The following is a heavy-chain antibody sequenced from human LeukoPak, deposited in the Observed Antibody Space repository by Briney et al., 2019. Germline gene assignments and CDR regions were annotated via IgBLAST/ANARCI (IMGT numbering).Heavy chain of an antibody. CDR3: ASSRVTDAAAGTPPSGY. CDR1: GGTFSSYA. Sequence: GSSVKVSCKASGGTFSSYAISWVRQAPGQGLEWMGRIIPIFGTANYAQKFQGRVTITTDESTSTAYMELSSLRSEDTAVYYCASSRVTDAAAGTPPSGYWGQGTLVTVSS. J-gene: IGHJ4*02. D-gene: IGHD6-13*01. V-gene: IGHV1-69*05. CDR2: IIPIFGTA.